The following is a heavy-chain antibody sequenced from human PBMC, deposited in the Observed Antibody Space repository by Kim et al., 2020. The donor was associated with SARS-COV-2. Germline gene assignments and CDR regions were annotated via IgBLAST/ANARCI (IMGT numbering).Heavy chain of an antibody. CDR3: TRIPGTPFAFWDAFDI. CDR2: IRSKANSYAT. J-gene: IGHJ3*02. Sequence: GGSLRHSCAASGFTFSDSPMHWVRQASGKGLEWVGRIRSKANSYATAYAASVRGRFIISRDDSKNTAYLQMNSLKTEDTAVYYCTRIPGTPFAFWDAFDIWGQGTMVTVSS. V-gene: IGHV3-73*01. CDR1: GFTFSDSP. D-gene: IGHD1-1*01.